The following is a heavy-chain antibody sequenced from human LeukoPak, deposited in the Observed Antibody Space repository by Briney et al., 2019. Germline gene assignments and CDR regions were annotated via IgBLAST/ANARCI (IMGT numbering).Heavy chain of an antibody. CDR1: GLTFSNAW. J-gene: IGHJ2*01. V-gene: IGHV3-30*18. CDR3: AKDQRGAVATGWYFDL. Sequence: GGSLRLSCAASGLTFSNAWMNWVRQAPGKGLEWMAVISYDATNKYSADSVRGRFTISRDNSKNTLYLQMNSLKVDDTAVYYCAKDQRGAVATGWYFDLWGRGTLATVSS. D-gene: IGHD3-3*01. CDR2: ISYDATNK.